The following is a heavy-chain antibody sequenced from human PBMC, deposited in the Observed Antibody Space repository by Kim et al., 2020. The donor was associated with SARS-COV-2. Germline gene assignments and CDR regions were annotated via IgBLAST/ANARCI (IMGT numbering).Heavy chain of an antibody. J-gene: IGHJ4*02. Sequence: SETLSLTCIVSGGSISSFYWSWIRESPEKGLEWIGNMFNSGTTNYNPSLKSRVTISVDTSKNQFSLKLISVTAADTALYYCARADRAGVSATFDYWGQGTLVTVSS. CDR2: MFNSGTT. CDR1: GGSISSFY. D-gene: IGHD2-21*01. CDR3: ARADRAGVSATFDY. V-gene: IGHV4-59*13.